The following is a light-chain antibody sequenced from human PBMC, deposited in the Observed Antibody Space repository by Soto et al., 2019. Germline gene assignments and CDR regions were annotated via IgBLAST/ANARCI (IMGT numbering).Light chain of an antibody. V-gene: IGKV3-11*01. J-gene: IGKJ4*01. CDR2: DAS. CDR1: QSVSSY. Sequence: DILLTQSPATLSLSPGERATLSCRASQSVSSYLAWYQQKPGQAPRLLIYDASNRATGIPARFSGSGSGTDFTLTISSLEPEDFAVYYCQQRSNWPPSTFGGGTKVDIK. CDR3: QQRSNWPPST.